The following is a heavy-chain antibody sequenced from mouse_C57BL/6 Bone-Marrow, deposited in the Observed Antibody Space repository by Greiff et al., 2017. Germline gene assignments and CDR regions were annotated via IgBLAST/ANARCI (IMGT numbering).Heavy chain of an antibody. V-gene: IGHV1-69*01. CDR3: ARGRGYSDLDY. Sequence: QVQLQQPGAELVMPGASVKLSCKASGYTFTSYWMHWVKQRPGQGLEWIGEIDPSDSYTKYNQKFKGKSTLTVDKSSSTAYMQLSSLTSEDSAVYYCARGRGYSDLDYWGQGTTLTVSS. J-gene: IGHJ2*01. CDR2: IDPSDSYT. CDR1: GYTFTSYW. D-gene: IGHD2-3*01.